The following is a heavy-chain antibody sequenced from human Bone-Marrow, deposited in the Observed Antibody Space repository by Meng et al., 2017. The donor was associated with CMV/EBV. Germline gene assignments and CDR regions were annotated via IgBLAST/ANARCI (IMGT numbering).Heavy chain of an antibody. CDR2: ISSSSSYI. D-gene: IGHD1-26*01. CDR1: GFTFSSYS. V-gene: IGHV3-21*01. CDR3: ARGGGRYSGDY. J-gene: IGHJ1*01. Sequence: GESLKISCAASGFTFSSYSMNWVRQAPGKGLEWVSSISSSSSYIYYADPVKGRFTISRDNAKNSLYLQMNSLRAEDTAVYYCARGGGRYSGDYWGQGTLVTVSS.